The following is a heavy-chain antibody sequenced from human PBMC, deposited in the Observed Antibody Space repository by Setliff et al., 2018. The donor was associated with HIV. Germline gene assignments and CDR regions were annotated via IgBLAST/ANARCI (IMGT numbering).Heavy chain of an antibody. J-gene: IGHJ3*02. CDR1: GGSISSGAYY. CDR2: IYYSGST. CDR3: ASSHTGYSSSSGAFDI. Sequence: PSEILSLTCTVSGGSISSGAYYWSWIRQHPGKGLEWIGYIYYSGSTYYNPSLKSRVTISVETSKNQVSLKLSSVTAADTAVYYCASSHTGYSSSSGAFDIWGQGTMVTVS. D-gene: IGHD6-6*01. V-gene: IGHV4-31*03.